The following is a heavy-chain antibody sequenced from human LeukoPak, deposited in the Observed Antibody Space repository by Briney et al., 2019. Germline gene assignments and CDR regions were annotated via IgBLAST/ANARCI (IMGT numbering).Heavy chain of an antibody. J-gene: IGHJ3*02. CDR2: IYHSGST. Sequence: SETLSLTCAVSGGSISSGGYSWSRIRQPPGKGLEWIGYIYHSGSTYYNPSLKSRVTISVDRSKNQFSLKLSSVTAADTAVYYCARLGPVAFDIWGQGTMVTVSS. V-gene: IGHV4-30-2*01. CDR3: ARLGPVAFDI. CDR1: GGSISSGGYS.